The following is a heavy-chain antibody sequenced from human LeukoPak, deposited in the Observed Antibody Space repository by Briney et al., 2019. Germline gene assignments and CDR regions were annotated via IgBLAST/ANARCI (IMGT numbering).Heavy chain of an antibody. D-gene: IGHD6-6*01. Sequence: GGSLRLSCAASGFTFDDYAMHWVRQAPGKGLEWVSGISWNSGSIGYADSVKGRFTISRDNAKNSLYLQMNSLRAEDTAVYYCARDRSGLGIAARPSHFEYWGQGTLVTVSS. CDR2: ISWNSGSI. CDR1: GFTFDDYA. J-gene: IGHJ4*02. CDR3: ARDRSGLGIAARPSHFEY. V-gene: IGHV3-9*01.